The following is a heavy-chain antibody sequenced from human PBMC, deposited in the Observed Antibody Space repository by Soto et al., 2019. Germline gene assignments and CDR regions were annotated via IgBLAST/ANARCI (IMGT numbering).Heavy chain of an antibody. CDR2: ISGDGTIT. V-gene: IGHV3-23*01. J-gene: IGHJ1*01. Sequence: GGSLRLSCAASGFTFSSFAMSWVRQAPGKGLEWVSTISGDGTITYFADSVKGRFTISRDNSQNTLYLQLNSLTAEDTAVYFCAKYHRSGGTCHSDHWGQGSPVTVSS. CDR1: GFTFSSFA. CDR3: AKYHRSGGTCHSDH. D-gene: IGHD2-15*01.